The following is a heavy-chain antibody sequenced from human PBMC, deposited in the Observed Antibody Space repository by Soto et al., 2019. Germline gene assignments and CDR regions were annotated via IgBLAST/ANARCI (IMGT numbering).Heavy chain of an antibody. CDR1: GFNFKKFA. CDR2: ISCCGGSA. Sequence: GGSMRLSSLASGFNFKKFAMALVRQAAGEGLEWVSGISCCGGSASYADSVKGRFSIARDDSKNTVSLQLNSLRVEDTAQYYCAKADGQQWLIPHLDNWGQGTLVTVSS. D-gene: IGHD6-19*01. J-gene: IGHJ4*02. V-gene: IGHV3-23*01. CDR3: AKADGQQWLIPHLDN.